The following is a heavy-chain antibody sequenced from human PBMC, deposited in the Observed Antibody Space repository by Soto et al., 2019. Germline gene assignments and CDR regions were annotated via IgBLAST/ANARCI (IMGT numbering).Heavy chain of an antibody. V-gene: IGHV2-70*04. Sequence: SGPTLVNPTQTLTLTCTFSGFSLSTSGMRVSWIRQPPGKALEWLARIDWDDDKFYSTSLKTRLTISKDNSKNQVVLTMTNMDPVDTATYYCARSHSSIAARQFDSWGQGTMVTVSS. J-gene: IGHJ4*02. CDR3: ARSHSSIAARQFDS. D-gene: IGHD6-6*01. CDR1: GFSLSTSGMR. CDR2: IDWDDDK.